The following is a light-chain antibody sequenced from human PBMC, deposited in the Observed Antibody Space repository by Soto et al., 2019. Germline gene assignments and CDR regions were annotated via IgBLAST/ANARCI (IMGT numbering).Light chain of an antibody. CDR2: STS. CDR1: QVIDNW. J-gene: IGKJ4*01. V-gene: IGKV1-12*01. CDR3: KQSKSFPLT. Sequence: DIQVTQSPSSVSASVGDRVTITCRASQVIDNWLAWYQQKPGKAPKVLIYSTSSLQSGVPSRFSGSRSGTDFTLTISSLQPEDFATYYCKQSKSFPLTFGGGTKVDIK.